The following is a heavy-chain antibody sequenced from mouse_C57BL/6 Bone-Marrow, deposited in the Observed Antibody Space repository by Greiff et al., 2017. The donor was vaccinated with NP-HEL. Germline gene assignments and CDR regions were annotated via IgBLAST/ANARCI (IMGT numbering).Heavy chain of an antibody. V-gene: IGHV5-12*01. Sequence: EVKLEESGGGLVQPGGSLKLSCAASGFTFSDYYMYWVRQTPEKRLEWVAYISNGGGSTYYPDTVKGRFTISRDNAKNTLYLQMSRLKSEDTAMYYCARRRDGSFAYWGQGTLVTVSA. CDR2: ISNGGGST. CDR1: GFTFSDYY. J-gene: IGHJ3*01. D-gene: IGHD2-3*01. CDR3: ARRRDGSFAY.